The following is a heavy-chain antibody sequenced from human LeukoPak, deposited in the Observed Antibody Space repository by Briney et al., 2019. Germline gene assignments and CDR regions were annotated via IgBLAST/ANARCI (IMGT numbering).Heavy chain of an antibody. J-gene: IGHJ6*02. CDR2: ISAYNGNT. CDR1: GYTFTSYG. Sequence: GSVKVSCKASGYTFTSYGISWVRQPPGQGLEWMGWISAYNGNTNYAQKRQGKVTMTTDTSTSTAYMELRSLRSDDTAVYYCARDGVVAANYGMDVWGQGTTVTVSS. CDR3: ARDGVVAANYGMDV. D-gene: IGHD2-15*01. V-gene: IGHV1-18*01.